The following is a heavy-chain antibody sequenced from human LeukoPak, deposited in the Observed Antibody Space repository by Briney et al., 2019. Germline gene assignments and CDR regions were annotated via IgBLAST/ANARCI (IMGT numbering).Heavy chain of an antibody. D-gene: IGHD6-19*01. Sequence: SETLSLTCTVSSGSISSGYYWGWIRQPPGKGLEWIGSIYHSGSTYYNPSLKSRVTISVDTSKNQFSLKLSSVTAADTAVYYCARENYSSGWYRSWYFDYWGQGTLVTVSS. CDR2: IYHSGST. CDR1: SGSISSGYY. V-gene: IGHV4-38-2*02. J-gene: IGHJ4*02. CDR3: ARENYSSGWYRSWYFDY.